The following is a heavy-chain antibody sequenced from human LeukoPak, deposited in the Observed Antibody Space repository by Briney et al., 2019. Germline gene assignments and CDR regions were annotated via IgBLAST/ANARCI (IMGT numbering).Heavy chain of an antibody. CDR2: ISYDGSNK. CDR3: ARGGMLVADDDDAFDI. Sequence: GGSLRLSCAASGFTFSSYAMHWVRQAPGKGLEWVAVISYDGSNKYYADSVKGRFTISRDNSKNTLYLQMNSLRAEDTAVYYCARGGMLVADDDDAFDIWGQGTMVTVSS. J-gene: IGHJ3*02. CDR1: GFTFSSYA. D-gene: IGHD2-15*01. V-gene: IGHV3-30-3*01.